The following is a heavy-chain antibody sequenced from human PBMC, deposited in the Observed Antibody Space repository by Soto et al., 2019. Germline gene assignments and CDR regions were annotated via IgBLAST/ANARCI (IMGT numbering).Heavy chain of an antibody. CDR1: GFTFSSYA. CDR3: AKLAEIVVVTPEAPFDY. Sequence: HPGGSLRLSCAASGFTFSSYAMSWVRQAPGKGLEWVSAISGSGGSTYYADSVKGRFTISRDNSKNTLYLQMNSLRAEDTAVYYCAKLAEIVVVTPEAPFDYWGQGTLVTVSS. J-gene: IGHJ4*02. V-gene: IGHV3-23*01. CDR2: ISGSGGST. D-gene: IGHD3-22*01.